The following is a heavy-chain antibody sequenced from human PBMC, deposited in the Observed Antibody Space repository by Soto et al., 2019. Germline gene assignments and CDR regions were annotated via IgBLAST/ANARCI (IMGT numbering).Heavy chain of an antibody. CDR1: GFTFSSYW. D-gene: IGHD6-13*01. J-gene: IGHJ6*02. CDR3: ARHKIIAAAGAYYYYGMDV. Sequence: EVQLVESGGGLVQPGGSLRLSCAASGFTFSSYWMSWVRHAPEEGLVWVANIKQDGSEIYYVDSVKGRFTISRDTAKNSLYLQMNSLRAEDTAVYYCARHKIIAAAGAYYYYGMDVWGQGSTVTVSS. CDR2: IKQDGSEI. V-gene: IGHV3-7*01.